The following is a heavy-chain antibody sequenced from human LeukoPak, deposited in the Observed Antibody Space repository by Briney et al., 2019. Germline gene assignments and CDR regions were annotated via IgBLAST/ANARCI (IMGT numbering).Heavy chain of an antibody. CDR3: ARYYDGSYAFDI. V-gene: IGHV4-59*08. D-gene: IGHD3-22*01. CDR1: GGSFSGYY. CDR2: IYYSGST. Sequence: SETLSLTCAVYGGSFSGYYWSWIRQPPGKGLEWIGYIYYSGSTNYNPSLKSRVTISVDTSKNQFSLKLSSVTAADTAVYYCARYYDGSYAFDIWGQGTMVTVSS. J-gene: IGHJ3*02.